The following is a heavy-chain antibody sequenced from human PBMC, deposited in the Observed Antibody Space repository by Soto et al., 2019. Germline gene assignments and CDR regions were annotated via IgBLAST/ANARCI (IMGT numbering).Heavy chain of an antibody. J-gene: IGHJ6*02. CDR3: ARSGSVPYYYYGLDV. CDR1: GYTFSTSG. Sequence: QVQLVQSGPELKKPGASVKVSCKASGYTFSTSGISWVRQAPGQGLEWMGWISTYNGDTNYAQKFRGRVNMTTDTSTTTAYMELRSLRSDDTAVYYCARSGSVPYYYYGLDVWGQGTTVTVSS. V-gene: IGHV1-18*01. CDR2: ISTYNGDT. D-gene: IGHD3-10*01.